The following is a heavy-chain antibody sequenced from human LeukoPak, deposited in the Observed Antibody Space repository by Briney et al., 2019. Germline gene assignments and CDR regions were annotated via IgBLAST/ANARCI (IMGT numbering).Heavy chain of an antibody. D-gene: IGHD2-15*01. V-gene: IGHV4-39*07. CDR1: GDSISSSNYY. CDR2: IYYSGST. Sequence: SSKTLSLTCTVSGDSISSSNYYWGWIRQPPGKGLEWIASIYYSGSTYYNPSLKSRVTISVDTSKNQFSLKLSSVTAADTAVYYCARRLGYCSGGSCYSGAFDIWGQGTMVTVSS. CDR3: ARRLGYCSGGSCYSGAFDI. J-gene: IGHJ3*02.